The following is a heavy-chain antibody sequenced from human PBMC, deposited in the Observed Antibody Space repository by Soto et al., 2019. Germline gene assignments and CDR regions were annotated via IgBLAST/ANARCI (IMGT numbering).Heavy chain of an antibody. CDR3: ARDKNGMDV. V-gene: IGHV3-33*01. J-gene: IGHJ6*02. Sequence: GGSLRLSCAASGFTFSSYGMHWVRQAPGKGLEWVAVIWYDGSNKYYADSVKGRFTIPRDNSKNTLYLQMNSLRAEDTAVYYCARDKNGMDVWGQGTTVTVSS. CDR1: GFTFSSYG. CDR2: IWYDGSNK.